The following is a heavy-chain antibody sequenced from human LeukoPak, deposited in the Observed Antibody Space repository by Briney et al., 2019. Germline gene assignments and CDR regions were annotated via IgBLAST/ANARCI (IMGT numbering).Heavy chain of an antibody. D-gene: IGHD2-21*02. Sequence: SETLSLTCTVSGGSISSYYWSWIRQPPGKGLEWIGYIYYSGSTYYNPSLKSRVTISVDTSKNQFSLKLSSVTAADTAVYYCARVYDYCGGDCYPHFDYWGQGTLVTVSS. V-gene: IGHV4-59*08. CDR2: IYYSGST. J-gene: IGHJ4*02. CDR3: ARVYDYCGGDCYPHFDY. CDR1: GGSISSYY.